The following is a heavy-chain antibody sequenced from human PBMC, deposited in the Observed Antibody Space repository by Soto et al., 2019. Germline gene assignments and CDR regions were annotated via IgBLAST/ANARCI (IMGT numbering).Heavy chain of an antibody. CDR2: IYYSGST. D-gene: IGHD2-2*02. J-gene: IGHJ3*02. Sequence: QVQLQESGPGLVKPSETPSLTCTVSGGSISSWYWSWIRQPPGKGLEWIGYIYYSGSTNYNPSLKSRVTISVDTSKNQFSLKLSSVTAADTAVYYCARVYGRGAFDIWGQGTMVTVSS. V-gene: IGHV4-59*01. CDR1: GGSISSWY. CDR3: ARVYGRGAFDI.